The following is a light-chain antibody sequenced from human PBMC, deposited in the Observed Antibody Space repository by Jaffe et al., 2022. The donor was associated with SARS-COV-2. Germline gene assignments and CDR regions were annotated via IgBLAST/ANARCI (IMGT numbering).Light chain of an antibody. J-gene: IGKJ3*01. V-gene: IGKV3-11*01. CDR3: QQRSSWPFT. CDR2: DAS. Sequence: EIVLTQSPGTLSLSPGERATLSCRASQSVSSYLAWYQLKPGQGPRLLIYDASNRATGIPARFSGSGSGTDFTLTISSLEPEDFAVYYCQQRSSWPFTFGPGTKVDI. CDR1: QSVSSY.